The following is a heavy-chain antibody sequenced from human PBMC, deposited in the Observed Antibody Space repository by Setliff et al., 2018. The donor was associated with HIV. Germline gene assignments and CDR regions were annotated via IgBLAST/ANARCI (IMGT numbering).Heavy chain of an antibody. CDR2: INNSGNT. Sequence: KTSETLSLTCDVYAGSLSGSYWSWIRQSPGKGLEWIGEINNSGNTNYNPSLKSRVTISVDASKNHFSLRLKSVTAADTAIFYCARRTSFVGGAVAGHFDYWGQGTPVTVSS. CDR1: AGSLSGSY. V-gene: IGHV4-34*01. J-gene: IGHJ4*02. CDR3: ARRTSFVGGAVAGHFDY. D-gene: IGHD6-19*01.